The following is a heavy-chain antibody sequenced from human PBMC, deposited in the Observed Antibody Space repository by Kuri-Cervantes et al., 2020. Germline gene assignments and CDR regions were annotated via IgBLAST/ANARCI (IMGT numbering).Heavy chain of an antibody. CDR1: GFTFSSFA. CDR2: ISGSGGST. Sequence: ESLKPYCAAPGFTFSSFAMTWVRQAPGKGLEWVSAISGSGGSTFYADPVKGRFTISRDNPKNTLHLPMNSLSAEDTAVYYCARDKRAFGSGNYKYFYGMDVWGQGTTVTVSS. J-gene: IGHJ6*02. D-gene: IGHD3-10*01. V-gene: IGHV3-23*01. CDR3: ARDKRAFGSGNYKYFYGMDV.